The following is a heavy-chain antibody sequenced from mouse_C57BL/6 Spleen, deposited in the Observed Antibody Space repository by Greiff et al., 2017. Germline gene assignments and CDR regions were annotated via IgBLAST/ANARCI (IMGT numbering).Heavy chain of an antibody. D-gene: IGHD2-12*01. CDR3: TTGDDGSWFED. V-gene: IGHV1-81*01. J-gene: IGHJ2*01. Sequence: VQLQQSGAELVRPGASVKLSCTASGFTFTSYGISWVKQRTGQGLEWIGGIYPGSGNTYYTAKFQGKATMTADKSSNTAYMQLSSLTSEDAAVYYCTTGDDGSWFEDWGQGTTLTVSS. CDR2: IYPGSGNT. CDR1: GFTFTSYG.